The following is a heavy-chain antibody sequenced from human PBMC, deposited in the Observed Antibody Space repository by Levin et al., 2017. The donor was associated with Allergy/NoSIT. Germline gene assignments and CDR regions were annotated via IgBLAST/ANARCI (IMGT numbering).Heavy chain of an antibody. CDR2: IINSGVGT. V-gene: IGHV3-23*01. J-gene: IGHJ4*02. Sequence: GGSLRLSCAASGFTFNNYAMSWVRQAPGKGPEWVSAIINSGVGTYYADSVKGRFTISRDNSKNTMYLQMNSLRAEDTAVYFCAKDAIRGSDQPYYFDYWGQGTLVTASS. CDR3: AKDAIRGSDQPYYFDY. CDR1: GFTFNNYA. D-gene: IGHD6-19*01.